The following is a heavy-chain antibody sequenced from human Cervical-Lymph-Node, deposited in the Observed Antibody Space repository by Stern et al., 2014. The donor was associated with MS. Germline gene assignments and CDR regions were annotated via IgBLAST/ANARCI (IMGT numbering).Heavy chain of an antibody. CDR2: VYYTGTT. CDR1: GGSITSHY. V-gene: IGHV4-59*11. D-gene: IGHD1-26*01. Sequence: QLQLQESGPGLVKPAETLSLTCTISGGSITSHYWSWIRQPPGKGLEYIGYVYYTGTTNYNPSLNGRVAISVDTSKNHFFLKWSSVTAADTAVYFCARDEGGSYDHWGQGTLVTVSS. J-gene: IGHJ4*02. CDR3: ARDEGGSYDH.